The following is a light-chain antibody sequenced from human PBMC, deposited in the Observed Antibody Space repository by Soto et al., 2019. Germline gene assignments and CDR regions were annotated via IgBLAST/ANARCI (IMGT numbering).Light chain of an antibody. CDR3: CSYTTSSTYV. J-gene: IGLJ1*01. CDR1: SSDVGGYNY. V-gene: IGLV2-14*03. CDR2: DVS. Sequence: QSALNQPASVSGSPGQSIAISRTGTSSDVGGYNYVSWYQQHPGKAPKLMIYDVSNRPSGVSNRFSGSKSGNTASLTISGLQAEDEADYYCCSYTTSSTYVFGTGTKVTVL.